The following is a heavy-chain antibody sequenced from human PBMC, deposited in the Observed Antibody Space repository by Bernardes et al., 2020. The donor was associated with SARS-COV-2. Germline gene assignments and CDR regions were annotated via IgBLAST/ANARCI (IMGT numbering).Heavy chain of an antibody. Sequence: GGSLRLSCAASGFTFSSYAMHWVRQAPGKGLEYVSAISSNGGSTYYANSVKGRFTISRDNSKNTLYLQMGSLRAEDMAVYYCARQAAFDDYVWGMGGYYFDYWGQGTLVTVSS. CDR1: GFTFSSYA. D-gene: IGHD3-16*01. CDR2: ISSNGGST. V-gene: IGHV3-64*01. J-gene: IGHJ4*02. CDR3: ARQAAFDDYVWGMGGYYFDY.